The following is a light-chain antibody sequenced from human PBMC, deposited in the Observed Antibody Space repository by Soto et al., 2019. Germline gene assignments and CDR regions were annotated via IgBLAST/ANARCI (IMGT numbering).Light chain of an antibody. CDR2: QAA. V-gene: IGKV1-5*03. CDR3: QQYNSHSRGGFT. J-gene: IGKJ3*01. CDR1: QSISRW. Sequence: DIRMTQSPSTLSASVGDRVTITCRASQSISRWLAWYQQKPGKAPKLLIYQAASLESGVPSSTSGSGSGTEFPLTISSLQPDDLALCYCQQYNSHSRGGFTFGPGTNEDIK.